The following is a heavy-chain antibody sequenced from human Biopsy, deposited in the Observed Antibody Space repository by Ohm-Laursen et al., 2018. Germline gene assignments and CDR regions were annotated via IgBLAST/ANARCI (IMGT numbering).Heavy chain of an antibody. CDR1: GTSIITYS. V-gene: IGHV4-4*07. Sequence: GTLSLTCSVSGTSIITYSWSWIRQPAGKGLEWIGRIYVSGSTNYNPSLKSRVTMSLDTSESRFSLELASVTAADTAVYYCARDSPSYADYPLDSWGPGILVTVSS. CDR3: ARDSPSYADYPLDS. D-gene: IGHD4-17*01. J-gene: IGHJ4*02. CDR2: IYVSGST.